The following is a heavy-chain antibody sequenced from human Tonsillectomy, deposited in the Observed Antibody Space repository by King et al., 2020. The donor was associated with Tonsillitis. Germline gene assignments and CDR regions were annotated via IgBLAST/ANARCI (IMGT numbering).Heavy chain of an antibody. CDR1: GFTFTSSA. D-gene: IGHD2-2*02. V-gene: IGHV1-58*02. Sequence: MQLVQSGPEVKKPGTSVKVSCKASGFTFTSSAMQWVRQARGQRLEWIGWIVVGSGNTNYAQKFQERVTITRDMSTSTAHMELSSLRSEDTAVYYCAALCSSTSCYTGYFDYWGQGTLVTVSS. CDR3: AALCSSTSCYTGYFDY. CDR2: IVVGSGNT. J-gene: IGHJ4*02.